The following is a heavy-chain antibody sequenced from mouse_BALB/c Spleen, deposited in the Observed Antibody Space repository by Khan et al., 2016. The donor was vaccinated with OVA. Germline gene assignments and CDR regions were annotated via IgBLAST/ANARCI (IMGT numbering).Heavy chain of an antibody. V-gene: IGHV1S136*01. J-gene: IGHJ3*01. CDR3: APVGSYCGSFVH. D-gene: IGHD2-12*01. CDR2: IYPFNDAT. CDR1: GYTFTSYV. Sequence: EVELVESGPEVVKPGASLKMSCKASGYTFTSYVMHWVQQKPGQGLEWIGYIYPFNDATNFNEKFNGKAILTSDNSSRTAYMELSNLTSEDSTVYCCAPVGSYCGSFVHWGQGTLVTVSA.